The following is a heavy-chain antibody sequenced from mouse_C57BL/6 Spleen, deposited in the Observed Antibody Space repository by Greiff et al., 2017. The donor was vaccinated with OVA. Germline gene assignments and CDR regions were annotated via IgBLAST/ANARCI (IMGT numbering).Heavy chain of an antibody. V-gene: IGHV5-17*01. D-gene: IGHD1-1*01. CDR2: ISSGSSTI. CDR3: AGAIYYYGRGYFDV. J-gene: IGHJ1*03. Sequence: EVKLVESGGGLVKPGGSLKLSCAASGFTFSDYGMHWVRQAPEKGLEWVAYISSGSSTIYYANTVKGRFTISRDNAKNTLFLQMTRLRSEDTAMYYCAGAIYYYGRGYFDVWGKGTTVTVSS. CDR1: GFTFSDYG.